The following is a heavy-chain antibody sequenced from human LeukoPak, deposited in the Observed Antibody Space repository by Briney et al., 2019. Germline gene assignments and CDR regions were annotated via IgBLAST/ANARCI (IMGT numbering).Heavy chain of an antibody. Sequence: PSETLSLTCAVYGGSFSGYYWSWIRQPPGKGLEWIGYIYYSGSTYYNPSLKSRVTISVDTSKNQFSLKLSSVTAADTAVYYCARDRGLYGTEFDYWGQGTLVTVSS. CDR3: ARDRGLYGTEFDY. V-gene: IGHV4-34*01. CDR1: GGSFSGYY. J-gene: IGHJ4*02. D-gene: IGHD2-8*02. CDR2: IYYSGST.